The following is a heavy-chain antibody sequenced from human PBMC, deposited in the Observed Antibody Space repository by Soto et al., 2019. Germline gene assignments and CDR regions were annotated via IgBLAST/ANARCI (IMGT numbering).Heavy chain of an antibody. CDR2: MSGSGDSR. D-gene: IGHD3-10*01. Sequence: GGSLRLSCAASGFTFSSYAMSWVRQAPGRGLEWVSAMSGSGDSRDYANFVKGRFTISRDDSKATLFLQMDSLRAADTAVYYCAKDSGNYGSGSFSHWGQGTLVTVSS. V-gene: IGHV3-23*01. CDR1: GFTFSSYA. CDR3: AKDSGNYGSGSFSH. J-gene: IGHJ4*02.